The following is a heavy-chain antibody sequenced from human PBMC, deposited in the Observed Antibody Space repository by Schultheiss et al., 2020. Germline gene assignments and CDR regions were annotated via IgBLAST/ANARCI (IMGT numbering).Heavy chain of an antibody. CDR1: GGSISSYY. V-gene: IGHV4-59*01. J-gene: IGHJ6*03. CDR2: IYYSGST. CDR3: ARANTYYDFWSGYYPGRYYYMDV. D-gene: IGHD3-3*01. Sequence: SQTLSLTCTVSGGSISSYYWSWIRQPPGKGLEWIGYIYYSGSTNYNPSLKSRVTISVDTSKNQFSLKLSSVTAADTAVYYCARANTYYDFWSGYYPGRYYYMDVWGKGTTVTVSS.